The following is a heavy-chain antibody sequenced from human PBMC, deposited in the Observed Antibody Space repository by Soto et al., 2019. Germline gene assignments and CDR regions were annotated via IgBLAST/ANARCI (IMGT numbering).Heavy chain of an antibody. D-gene: IGHD4-17*01. CDR2: IYHSGST. J-gene: IGHJ5*01. V-gene: IGHV4-30-2*01. CDR1: GDSISTGGYS. Sequence: KASETLSLTCAVSGDSISTGGYSWSWIRQPPGKALEWIGYIYHSGSTYYNPSLKSRVTMSVDRSKNQFSLQLSSVTAADTAVYYCASAKDEYGDYRLDSWGQGALVTVSS. CDR3: ASAKDEYGDYRLDS.